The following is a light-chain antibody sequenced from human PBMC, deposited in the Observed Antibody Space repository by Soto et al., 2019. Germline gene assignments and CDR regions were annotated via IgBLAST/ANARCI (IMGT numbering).Light chain of an antibody. CDR1: QSISTY. CDR2: KAS. Sequence: IQMTQSPSTLSASVGDRVAITCRASQSISTYLAWYQQKPGKAPKLLIYKASSLESGVPSRFSGSGSGAEFTLTISSLQPDDFATYYCQQYNTYSRTFGHGTKVDIK. V-gene: IGKV1-5*03. J-gene: IGKJ1*01. CDR3: QQYNTYSRT.